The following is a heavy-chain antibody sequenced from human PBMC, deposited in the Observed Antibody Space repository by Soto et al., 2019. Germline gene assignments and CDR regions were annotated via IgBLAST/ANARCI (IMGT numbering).Heavy chain of an antibody. CDR1: GDSVSSNSAA. CDR2: TYYRSKRYN. Sequence: SQTLSLTCAISGDSVSSNSAAWNWIRQSPSRGLEWLGRTYYRSKRYNDYAVSVKSRITINPDTSKNQFSLQLNSVTPEDTAVYYGAKAPDVNYWYFDLWGRGTLVTVSS. J-gene: IGHJ2*01. CDR3: AKAPDVNYWYFDL. V-gene: IGHV6-1*01.